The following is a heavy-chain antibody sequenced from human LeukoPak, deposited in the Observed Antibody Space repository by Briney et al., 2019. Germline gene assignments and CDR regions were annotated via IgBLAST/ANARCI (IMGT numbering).Heavy chain of an antibody. V-gene: IGHV3-30*02. CDR2: IWYDGSSK. CDR3: AKHLPDYDILTGYYDY. J-gene: IGHJ4*02. CDR1: GFTFRSYG. Sequence: GGSLRLSCAASGFTFRSYGMHWVRQAPGKGLEWLAIIWYDGSSKYYADSVKGRFTISRDNSKNTLYLQMNSLRAEDTAVYYCAKHLPDYDILTGYYDYWGQGTLVTVSS. D-gene: IGHD3-9*01.